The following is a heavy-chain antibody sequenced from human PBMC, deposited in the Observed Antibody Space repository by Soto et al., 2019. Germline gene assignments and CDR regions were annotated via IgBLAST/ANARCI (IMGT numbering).Heavy chain of an antibody. CDR3: AKNYSDTGSYGVGNDN. CDR2: ISGSGGTT. V-gene: IGHV3-23*01. D-gene: IGHD3-10*01. Sequence: EVQLLESGGDLVQPGGSLRLSCAASGFTFSTYAMSWVRQTAGKGLEWVSAISGSGGTTYYADSVKGRVTVSRDNSKNTVYLQMNSLRVEDTAVYYCAKNYSDTGSYGVGNDNWGQGTLVTVTS. J-gene: IGHJ4*02. CDR1: GFTFSTYA.